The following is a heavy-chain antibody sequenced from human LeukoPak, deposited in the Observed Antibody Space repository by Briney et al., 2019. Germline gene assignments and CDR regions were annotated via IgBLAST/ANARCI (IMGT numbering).Heavy chain of an antibody. D-gene: IGHD1-1*01. CDR2: IRSKAYGETA. V-gene: IGHV3-49*03. CDR1: ESDFSSHA. CDR3: TRDRGAYNLYDY. J-gene: IGHJ4*02. Sequence: GGSLRLSCAASESDFSSHAMTWIRQAPGKGLEWVGFIRSKAYGETADYAASVKGRFTISRDDSKAIAYLQMNSLKTEDTAVYHCTRDRGAYNLYDYWGQGTLVTVSS.